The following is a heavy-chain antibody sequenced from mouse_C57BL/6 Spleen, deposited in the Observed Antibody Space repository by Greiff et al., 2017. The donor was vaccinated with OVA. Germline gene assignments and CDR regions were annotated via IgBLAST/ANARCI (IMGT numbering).Heavy chain of an antibody. CDR3: AYYYGSSAWYFDV. CDR2: INPSTGGT. V-gene: IGHV1-42*01. J-gene: IGHJ1*03. D-gene: IGHD1-1*01. Sequence: EVQLQQSGPELVKPGASVKISCKASGYSFTGYYMNWVKQSPEKSLEWIGEINPSTGGTTYNQKFKAKATLTVDKSSSTAYMQLKSLTSEDSAVYDCAYYYGSSAWYFDVWGTGTTVTVSS. CDR1: GYSFTGYY.